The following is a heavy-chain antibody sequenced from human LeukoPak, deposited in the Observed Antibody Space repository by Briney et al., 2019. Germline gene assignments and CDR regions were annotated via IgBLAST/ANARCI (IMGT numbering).Heavy chain of an antibody. CDR2: ISYDGSNK. J-gene: IGHJ4*02. CDR1: GFTFSSYA. CDR3: ARDPSGGKLRYFDWLGYFDY. Sequence: PGGSLRLSCAASGFTFSSYAMYWVRQAPGKGLEWVAVISYDGSNKYYADSVKGRFTISRDNSKNTLYLQMNSLRAEDTAVYYCARDPSGGKLRYFDWLGYFDYWGQGTLVTVSS. D-gene: IGHD3-9*01. V-gene: IGHV3-30-3*01.